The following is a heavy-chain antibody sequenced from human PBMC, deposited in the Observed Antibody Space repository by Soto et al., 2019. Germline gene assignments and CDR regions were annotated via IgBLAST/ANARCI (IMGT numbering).Heavy chain of an antibody. V-gene: IGHV3-23*01. CDR2: INGDGSPT. D-gene: IGHD6-6*01. J-gene: IGHJ4*01. Sequence: PGGSLRLSCAVSGFTFSAYAMTWVRQGPGKGLEWVSSINGDGSPTYYADSVKGRFTISRDNFKNTLYLQMNSLRGEDTAVYYFARNSKGSSRSPLDYCVQRIRVTVSS. CDR1: GFTFSAYA. CDR3: ARNSKGSSRSPLDY.